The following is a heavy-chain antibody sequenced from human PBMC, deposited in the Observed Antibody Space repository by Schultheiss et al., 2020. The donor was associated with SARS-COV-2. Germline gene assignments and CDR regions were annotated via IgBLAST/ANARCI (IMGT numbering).Heavy chain of an antibody. D-gene: IGHD3-10*01. CDR1: GGSISSYY. CDR2: IYYSGST. V-gene: IGHV4-59*08. Sequence: SQTLSLTCTVSGGSISSYYWSWIRQPPGKGLEWIGYIYYSGSTYYNPSLKSRVTISVDTSKNQFSLKLSSVTAADTAVYYCARRGMVRGVFDYWGQGTLVTVSS. CDR3: ARRGMVRGVFDY. J-gene: IGHJ4*02.